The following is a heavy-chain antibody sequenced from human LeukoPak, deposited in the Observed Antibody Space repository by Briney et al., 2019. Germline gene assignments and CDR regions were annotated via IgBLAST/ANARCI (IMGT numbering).Heavy chain of an antibody. D-gene: IGHD3-22*01. CDR3: ARNAREPSSGYYPPFDY. Sequence: GGSLRLSCAASGFTFSSYSMNWVRQAPGKGLEWVSSISSSSSYIYYADSVKGRFTISRDNAKNSLYLQMNSLRAEDTAVYYCARNAREPSSGYYPPFDYWGQGTLATVSS. J-gene: IGHJ4*02. V-gene: IGHV3-21*01. CDR1: GFTFSSYS. CDR2: ISSSSSYI.